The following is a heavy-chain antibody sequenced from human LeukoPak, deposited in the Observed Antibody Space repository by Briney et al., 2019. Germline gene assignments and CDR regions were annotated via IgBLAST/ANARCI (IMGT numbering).Heavy chain of an antibody. CDR1: GFTFSSYS. J-gene: IGHJ4*02. V-gene: IGHV3-21*01. D-gene: IGHD5-18*01. Sequence: RGSLRLSCAASGFTFSSYSVNWVRQAPGKGLEWVSSISSSSSYIYYADSVKGRFTISRDNAKNSLYLQMNSLRAEDTAVYYCARDGGYSYGYPLDYWGQGTLVTVSS. CDR3: ARDGGYSYGYPLDY. CDR2: ISSSSSYI.